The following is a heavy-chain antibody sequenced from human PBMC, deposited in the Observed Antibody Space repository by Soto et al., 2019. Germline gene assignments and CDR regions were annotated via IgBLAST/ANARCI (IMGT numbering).Heavy chain of an antibody. D-gene: IGHD6-6*01. J-gene: IGHJ4*02. V-gene: IGHV3-23*01. CDR3: ARVEVAARSGFDY. CDR1: GFTFSSYA. Sequence: GGSLRLSCAASGFTFSSYAMSWVRQAPGKGLEWVSAISGSGGSTYYADSVKGRFTISRDNSKNTLYLQMNSLRAEDTAVYYCARVEVAARSGFDYWGQGTLATVSS. CDR2: ISGSGGST.